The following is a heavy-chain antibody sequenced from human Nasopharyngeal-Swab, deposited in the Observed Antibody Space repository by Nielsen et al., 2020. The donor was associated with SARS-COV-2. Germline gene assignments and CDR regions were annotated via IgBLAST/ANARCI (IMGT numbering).Heavy chain of an antibody. J-gene: IGHJ4*02. CDR2: IKQDGSEK. CDR1: GFTFRNYW. D-gene: IGHD6-6*01. V-gene: IGHV3-7*01. Sequence: GGSLRLSCAASGFTFRNYWMSWVRQAPGKGLEWVANIKQDGSEKYYVDSVKGRFTISRDNAKNSLFLQMNSLRAEDTAVYYCARAPYSSSSLDYWGQGTLVTVSP. CDR3: ARAPYSSSSLDY.